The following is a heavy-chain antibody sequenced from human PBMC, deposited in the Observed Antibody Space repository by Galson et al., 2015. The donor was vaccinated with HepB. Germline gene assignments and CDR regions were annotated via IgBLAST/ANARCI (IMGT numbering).Heavy chain of an antibody. CDR3: AKDVGGSSFPRQAFDY. J-gene: IGHJ4*02. Sequence: SLRLSCAASGFTFTSYAMTWVRQAPGKGLEWVSSISSGGTYTYYADSVKGRFTISRDNSNNTLYLQMNSLRAEDTAVYYCAKDVGGSSFPRQAFDYWGQGTLVTVSS. D-gene: IGHD6-6*01. V-gene: IGHV3-23*01. CDR2: ISSGGTYT. CDR1: GFTFTSYA.